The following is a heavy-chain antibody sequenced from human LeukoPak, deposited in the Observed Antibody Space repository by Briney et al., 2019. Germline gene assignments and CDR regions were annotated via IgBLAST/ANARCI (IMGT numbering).Heavy chain of an antibody. V-gene: IGHV3-23*01. CDR1: GFTFSSSA. CDR2: ISNNGGYT. Sequence: GGSLRLSCAASGFTFSSSAMSWVRQAPGKRLEWVSAISNNGGYTYYADSVQGRFTISRDNSKSTLCLQMNSLRAEDTAVYYCAKQLGYCSDGSCYFPYWGQGTLVTVSS. CDR3: AKQLGYCSDGSCYFPY. J-gene: IGHJ4*02. D-gene: IGHD2-15*01.